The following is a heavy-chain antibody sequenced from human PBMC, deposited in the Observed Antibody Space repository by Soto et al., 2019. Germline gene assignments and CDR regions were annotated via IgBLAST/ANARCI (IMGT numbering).Heavy chain of an antibody. CDR3: AKEAVSGWYYFDY. CDR1: GFTFSSYA. Sequence: EVQLLESGGGLLQPGGSLRLSCAASGFTFSSYAMSWVRQAPGKGLEWVSTTSGSGGSTYYADAMKGRFTISRDNSKNTLFLQMSSQRAEDTAVYYCAKEAVSGWYYFDYWGPGTLVTVSS. V-gene: IGHV3-23*01. CDR2: TSGSGGST. D-gene: IGHD6-19*01. J-gene: IGHJ4*02.